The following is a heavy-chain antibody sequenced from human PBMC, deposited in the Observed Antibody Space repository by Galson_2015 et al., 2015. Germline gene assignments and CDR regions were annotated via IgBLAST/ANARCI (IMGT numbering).Heavy chain of an antibody. J-gene: IGHJ5*02. D-gene: IGHD1-26*01. V-gene: IGHV3-33*01. CDR1: GFTLSSYG. CDR2: IWYDGSNK. CDR3: ARDREGESWFDP. Sequence: SLRLSCAASGFTLSSYGMHWVRQAPGKGLEWVAVIWYDGSNKYYADSVKGRFTISRDNSKNTLYLQMNSLRAEDTAVYYCARDREGESWFDPWGQGTLVTVSS.